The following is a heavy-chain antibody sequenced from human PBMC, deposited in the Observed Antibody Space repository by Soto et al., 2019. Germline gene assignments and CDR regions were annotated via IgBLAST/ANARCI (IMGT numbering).Heavy chain of an antibody. CDR1: GVSLITSSMG. CDR3: AHMIEGAFFDH. Sequence: PRLVHRTQPLRFTCTFSGVSLITSSMGVGCIRQLKGKALEWLALVYWDDDKRYSPSLKSRLTITKDTSKNQVVLTMTYMDPVDTATYYCAHMIEGAFFDHWGQGTMVTVSS. J-gene: IGHJ4*02. V-gene: IGHV2-5*02. CDR2: VYWDDDK. D-gene: IGHD2-21*01.